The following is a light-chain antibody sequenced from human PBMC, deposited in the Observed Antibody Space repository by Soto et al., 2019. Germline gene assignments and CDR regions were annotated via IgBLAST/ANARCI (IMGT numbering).Light chain of an antibody. J-gene: IGKJ1*01. CDR1: QGISNY. Sequence: IQMTQSPSSLSASVGDRVTITCRASQGISNYLAWYQQKPGKVPKLLIYAASTLQSGVPSRFSGSGSGTDFTLTISSLQPEDVATYYCQKYNSAPRVTFGQGTKVDIK. CDR3: QKYNSAPRVT. CDR2: AAS. V-gene: IGKV1-27*01.